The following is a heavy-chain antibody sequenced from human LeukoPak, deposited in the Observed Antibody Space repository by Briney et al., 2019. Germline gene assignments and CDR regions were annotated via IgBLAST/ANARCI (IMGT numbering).Heavy chain of an antibody. CDR2: MNPNSGNT. CDR3: ARGRWLQRKYYFDY. V-gene: IGHV1-8*02. CDR1: GYTFTGYY. D-gene: IGHD5-24*01. J-gene: IGHJ4*02. Sequence: ASVKVSCKASGYTFTGYYMHWVRQATGQGLEWIGWMNPNSGNTGYEQKFQGRITMTRNTSISTAYMELSSLRSEDTAVYYCARGRWLQRKYYFDYWGQGTLVTVSS.